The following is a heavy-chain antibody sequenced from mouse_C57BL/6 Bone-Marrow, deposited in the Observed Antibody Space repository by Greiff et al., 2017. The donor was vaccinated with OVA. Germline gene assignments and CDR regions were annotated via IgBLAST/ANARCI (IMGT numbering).Heavy chain of an antibody. CDR1: GYTFTSYW. CDR3: ARHFHWYFDV. CDR2: INPSNGGT. Sequence: QVQLQQPGTELVKPGASVKLSCKASGYTFTSYWMHWVKQRPGQGLEWIGTINPSNGGTNYNAKFKSKATLTVDKSYNTPDMQRSSRTSEDSAVYYCARHFHWYFDVWGTGTTVTVSS. J-gene: IGHJ1*03. V-gene: IGHV1-53*01.